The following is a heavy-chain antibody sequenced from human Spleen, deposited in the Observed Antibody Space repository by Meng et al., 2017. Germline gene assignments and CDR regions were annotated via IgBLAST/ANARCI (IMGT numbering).Heavy chain of an antibody. CDR2: ISAYNGDT. J-gene: IGHJ3*02. CDR3: ARGGVAGYYDSSGYYFDAFDI. Sequence: ASVKVSCKASGYTFNSYGISWVRQAPGQGLEWMGWISAYNGDTNYAQNLQGRVTLTTDTSTSTAYLELRSLRSDDTAVYYCARGGVAGYYDSSGYYFDAFDIWGQGTLVTVSS. D-gene: IGHD3-22*01. CDR1: GYTFNSYG. V-gene: IGHV1-18*01.